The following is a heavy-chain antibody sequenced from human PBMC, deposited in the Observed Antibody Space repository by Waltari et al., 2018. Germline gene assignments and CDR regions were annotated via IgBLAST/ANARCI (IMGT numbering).Heavy chain of an antibody. J-gene: IGHJ4*02. CDR3: ATDVWHSGSYSFDY. D-gene: IGHD1-26*01. Sequence: QVQLVQSGAEVKKPGASVKVSCKVSGYTLTELSMHWVRQAPGKGLEWMGGVDTEEGETIYAQKFQGRVTMTEDTSTDTAYMELSSLRSEDTAVYYCATDVWHSGSYSFDYWGLGTLVTVSS. CDR1: GYTLTELS. CDR2: VDTEEGET. V-gene: IGHV1-24*01.